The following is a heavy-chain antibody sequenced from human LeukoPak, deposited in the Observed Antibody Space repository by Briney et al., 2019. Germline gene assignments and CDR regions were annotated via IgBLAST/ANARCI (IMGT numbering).Heavy chain of an antibody. V-gene: IGHV4-59*01. CDR3: ARAQAGLPKSSFDY. CDR2: IYYSGST. D-gene: IGHD6-19*01. CDR1: GDSMNIYY. Sequence: PSETLFPTYTVSGDSMNIYYWSWIRQPPGKGLEWIGYIYYSGSTNYNPSLKSRVTISVDTSKNQFSLKLSSVNAADTAVYYCARAQAGLPKSSFDYWGQGNMVTVSS. J-gene: IGHJ4*02.